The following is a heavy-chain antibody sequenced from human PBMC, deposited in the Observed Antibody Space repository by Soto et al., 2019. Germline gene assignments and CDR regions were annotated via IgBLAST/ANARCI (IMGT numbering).Heavy chain of an antibody. CDR3: ARGGYYDNVWGKLSHYGLDV. V-gene: IGHV1-18*01. CDR1: GYTFIRYG. CDR2: ISPYNDYT. D-gene: IGHD3-16*01. Sequence: QVQLVQSASEVMKPGASVKVSCKASGYTFIRYGITWVRQAPGQGLEWMGWISPYNDYTIYAQNLQGRVTMTADTSTRTVYMELRSLKSGDTAVYYCARGGYYDNVWGKLSHYGLDVWGQGTSVTVSS. J-gene: IGHJ6*02.